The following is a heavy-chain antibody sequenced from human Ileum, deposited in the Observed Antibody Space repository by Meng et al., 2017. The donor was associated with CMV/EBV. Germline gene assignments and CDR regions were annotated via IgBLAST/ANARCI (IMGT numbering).Heavy chain of an antibody. Sequence: QLHLLRPGQGLAKPLQPSSLPCPVFAASVTRIHNYWCCSRQPPGKGLEWIGYISNTGNTFYNPSSESRVSISLDTSNNQFSLNLTCVTAADTGVFYCVRSSGYIWFDPWGQGALVTVSS. CDR3: VRSSGYIWFDP. V-gene: IGHV4-30-4*08. CDR2: ISNTGNT. J-gene: IGHJ5*02. CDR1: AASVTRIHNY. D-gene: IGHD6-19*01.